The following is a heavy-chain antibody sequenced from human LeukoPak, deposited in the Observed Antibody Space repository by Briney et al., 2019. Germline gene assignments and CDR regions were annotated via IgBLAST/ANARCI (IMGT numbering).Heavy chain of an antibody. J-gene: IGHJ1*01. CDR3: ARGYDFWSGYYSPRMDTGDLYFQH. V-gene: IGHV4-30-2*01. CDR2: IYHSGST. Sequence: SQTLSLTCTVSGGSISSGGYYWSWIRQPPGKGLEWIGYIYHSGSTYYNPSLKSRVTISVDRSKNQFSLKLSSVTAADTAVYYCARGYDFWSGYYSPRMDTGDLYFQHWGQGTLVTVSS. D-gene: IGHD3-3*01. CDR1: GGSISSGGYY.